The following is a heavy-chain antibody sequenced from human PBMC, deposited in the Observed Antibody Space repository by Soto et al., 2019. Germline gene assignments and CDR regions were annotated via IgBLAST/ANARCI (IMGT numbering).Heavy chain of an antibody. CDR2: ISYDGSNK. J-gene: IGHJ5*02. D-gene: IGHD6-13*01. Sequence: GVSLRLSCAASGFTFSSYAMHWVRQAPGKGLEWVAVISYDGSNKYFADSVKGRFTISRDNSKNTLYLQMNSLRAEDTAVYYCARPLRAAANWFDPWGQGTLVTVSS. CDR1: GFTFSSYA. CDR3: ARPLRAAANWFDP. V-gene: IGHV3-30-3*01.